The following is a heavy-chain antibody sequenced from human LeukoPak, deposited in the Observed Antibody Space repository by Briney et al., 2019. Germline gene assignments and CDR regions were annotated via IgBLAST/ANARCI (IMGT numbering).Heavy chain of an antibody. Sequence: PSETLSLTCIVSDASLSDSYWSWLRQPPGKGLEWIGYMYNSGSTNYNPSLKSRVTISVDTSKSHFSLKLSSLTAADTAVYYCARGRKWFDPWGQGILVTVSS. CDR1: DASLSDSY. J-gene: IGHJ5*02. CDR3: ARGRKWFDP. V-gene: IGHV4-59*01. CDR2: MYNSGST.